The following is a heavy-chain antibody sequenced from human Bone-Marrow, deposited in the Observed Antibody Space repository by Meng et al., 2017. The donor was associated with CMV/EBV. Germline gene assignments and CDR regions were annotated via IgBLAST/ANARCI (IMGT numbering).Heavy chain of an antibody. CDR2: SSAYNGNT. D-gene: IGHD3-3*01. CDR1: LIRYA. V-gene: IGHV1-18*01. CDR3: ARDLRFLEWVSQGHALDY. J-gene: IGHJ4*02. Sequence: LIRYACSWVRQAPGQGLEYMGWSSAYNGNTKYAKKFQGRVTMTPDTSTSTVYMELRSLRSDDTAVYYCARDLRFLEWVSQGHALDYWGQGTLVTVSS.